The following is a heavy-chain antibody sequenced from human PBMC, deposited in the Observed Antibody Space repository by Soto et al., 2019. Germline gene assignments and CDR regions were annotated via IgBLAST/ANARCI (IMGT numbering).Heavy chain of an antibody. D-gene: IGHD1-26*01. Sequence: QLQLHESGSGLVKPSQTLSLTCTVSGASITYGGYSWSWIRQTPGKGLEWIGYINHLETTFYNPSFESRLSLSIDRAKNQFSLNLNSMSAADRAVYFCARGGGSDSFGYWGQGILVTVSS. CDR3: ARGGGSDSFGY. CDR1: GASITYGGYS. CDR2: INHLETT. V-gene: IGHV4-30-2*01. J-gene: IGHJ4*02.